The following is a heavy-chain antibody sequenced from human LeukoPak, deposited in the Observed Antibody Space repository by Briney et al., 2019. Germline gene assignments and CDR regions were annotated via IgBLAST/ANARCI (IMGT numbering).Heavy chain of an antibody. CDR3: ARGQPQRIAAAGRGWFDP. D-gene: IGHD6-13*01. CDR1: GGSFSGYY. J-gene: IGHJ5*02. Sequence: SETLSLTCAVYGGSFSGYYWSWIRQPPGKGLEWIGEINRSGSTNYNPSLKSRVTISVDTSKNQFSLKLSSVTAADTAVYYCARGQPQRIAAAGRGWFDPWGQGTLVTVSS. V-gene: IGHV4-34*01. CDR2: INRSGST.